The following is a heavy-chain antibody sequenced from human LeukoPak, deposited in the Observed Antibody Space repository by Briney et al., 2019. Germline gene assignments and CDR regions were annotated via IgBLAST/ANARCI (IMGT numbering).Heavy chain of an antibody. CDR2: INPSGGST. V-gene: IGHV1-46*01. CDR1: GYTFTNYY. J-gene: IGHJ4*02. Sequence: ASVEVSCKASGYTFTNYYFHWVRQAPGQRLEWMGIINPSGGSTTYAQKFQGKITMTTDTSTSTVYMELSSLRSEDTAVYYCAGSGGFCYFDYWGPGTLVTVSS. D-gene: IGHD1-26*01. CDR3: AGSGGFCYFDY.